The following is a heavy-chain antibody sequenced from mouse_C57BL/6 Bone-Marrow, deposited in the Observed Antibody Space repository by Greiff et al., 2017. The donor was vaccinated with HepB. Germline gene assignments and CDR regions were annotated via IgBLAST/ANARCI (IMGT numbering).Heavy chain of an antibody. CDR2: IDPETGGT. V-gene: IGHV1-15*01. CDR3: TKETTVGYYFDY. J-gene: IGHJ2*01. CDR1: GYTFTDYE. D-gene: IGHD1-1*01. Sequence: VQLQQSGAELVRPGASVTLSCKASGYTFTDYEMHWVKQTPVHGLEWIGAIDPETGGTAYNQKFKGKAILTADKSSSTAYMELRSLTSEDSAVYYCTKETTVGYYFDYWGQGTTLTVSS.